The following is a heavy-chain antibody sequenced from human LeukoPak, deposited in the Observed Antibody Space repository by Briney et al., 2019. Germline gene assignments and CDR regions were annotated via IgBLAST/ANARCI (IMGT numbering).Heavy chain of an antibody. Sequence: PGGSLRLSCAASGFTFSSYAMSRVRQAPGKGLEWVSAISGSGGSTYYADSVKGRLTISRDNSKNTLYLQMNSLRAEDTAVYYCAKNSRGDFSSRIGGVFDYWGQGTLVTVSS. CDR2: ISGSGGST. CDR1: GFTFSSYA. V-gene: IGHV3-23*01. J-gene: IGHJ4*02. D-gene: IGHD6-13*01. CDR3: AKNSRGDFSSRIGGVFDY.